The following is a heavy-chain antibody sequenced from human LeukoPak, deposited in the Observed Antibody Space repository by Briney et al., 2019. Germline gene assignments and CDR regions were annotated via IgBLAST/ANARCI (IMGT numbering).Heavy chain of an antibody. CDR3: ARDGRLDAFDI. J-gene: IGHJ3*02. V-gene: IGHV4-38-2*02. CDR2: IYHSGST. D-gene: IGHD1-26*01. Sequence: PSETLSLTCTVSGYSISSGYYWGWIRQPPGKGLEWIGSIYHSGSTYYNPSLKSRVTISVDTSKNQFSLKLSSVTAADTAVYYCARDGRLDAFDIWGQGTMVTVSS. CDR1: GYSISSGYY.